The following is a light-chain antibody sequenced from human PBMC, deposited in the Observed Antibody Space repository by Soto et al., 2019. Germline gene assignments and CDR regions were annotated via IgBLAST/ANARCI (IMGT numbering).Light chain of an antibody. CDR1: QSVSTN. Sequence: EIVMTQSPVTLSVSPGERATLSCRASQSVSTNLAWYQQKPGQAPRLLIYGASTRATGIPARFSGSGSGTAFTLNISSLQSEDFALYYCQQYNNWPPWTFGQGTKVDIK. V-gene: IGKV3-15*01. CDR2: GAS. J-gene: IGKJ1*01. CDR3: QQYNNWPPWT.